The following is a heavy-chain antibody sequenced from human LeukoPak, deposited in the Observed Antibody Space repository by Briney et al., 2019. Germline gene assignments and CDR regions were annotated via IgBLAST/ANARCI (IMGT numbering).Heavy chain of an antibody. CDR3: ARDEYGSSGSYYPSDGMDV. CDR1: GFTFSSYG. J-gene: IGHJ6*02. V-gene: IGHV3-33*01. Sequence: GGSLRLSCAASGFTFSSYGMHWVRQAPGKGLEWVAIIWYDGSNKYHADSVKGRFTISRDNSKNTLYLQMNSLRAEDTAVYYCARDEYGSSGSYYPSDGMDVWGQGTTVTVSS. D-gene: IGHD3-10*01. CDR2: IWYDGSNK.